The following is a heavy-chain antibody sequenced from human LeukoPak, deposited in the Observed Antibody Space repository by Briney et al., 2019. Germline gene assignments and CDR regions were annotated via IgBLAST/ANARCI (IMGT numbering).Heavy chain of an antibody. J-gene: IGHJ3*02. CDR2: IVVGSGNT. Sequence: ASVKVSCKASGFSFTNSAVQWVRQARGQGLEWIGWIVVGSGNTIYVQKFQERVTITRDMSTSTAYMELSSLRSEDTAVYYCAAGYIGGAMVTNAFDIWAKGQWSPSLQ. V-gene: IGHV1-58*01. CDR3: AAGYIGGAMVTNAFDI. CDR1: GFSFTNSA. D-gene: IGHD5-18*01.